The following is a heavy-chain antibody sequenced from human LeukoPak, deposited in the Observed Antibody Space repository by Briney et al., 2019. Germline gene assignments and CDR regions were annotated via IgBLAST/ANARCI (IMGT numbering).Heavy chain of an antibody. J-gene: IGHJ4*02. Sequence: PGGSLRLSCAASGFTFSSYWMSLVRQAPGKGLEWVANIKYDGSEKDYVDSVKGRFSGSRDNAKNSLYLQMNSLRAEDTAMYYCARDIEPAGLFFDYWGQGALVTVSS. CDR3: ARDIEPAGLFFDY. D-gene: IGHD6-13*01. V-gene: IGHV3-7*03. CDR2: IKYDGSEK. CDR1: GFTFSSYW.